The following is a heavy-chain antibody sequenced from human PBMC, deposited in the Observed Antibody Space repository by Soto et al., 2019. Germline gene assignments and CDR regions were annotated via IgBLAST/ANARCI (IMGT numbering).Heavy chain of an antibody. CDR3: AHFYDSSGYTGY. CDR2: IYWDDDK. CDR1: GFSLSTSGVG. Sequence: SGPTLVNPTQTLTLTCTFSGFSLSTSGVGVGWIRQPPGKALEWLAVIYWDDDKRYSPSLKSRLTITKDTSKNQVVLRMTNMDPVDTATYYCAHFYDSSGYTGYWGQGTLVTV. D-gene: IGHD3-22*01. J-gene: IGHJ4*02. V-gene: IGHV2-5*02.